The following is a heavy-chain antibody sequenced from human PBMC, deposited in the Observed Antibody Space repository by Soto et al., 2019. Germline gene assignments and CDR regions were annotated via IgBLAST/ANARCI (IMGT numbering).Heavy chain of an antibody. J-gene: IGHJ4*02. V-gene: IGHV3-33*01. D-gene: IGHD6-19*01. CDR1: GFTFSSYA. CDR2: IWYDGSNK. CDR3: ATDIRARIAVAGTGTFDY. Sequence: PGGSLRLSCAASGFTFSSYAMHWVRQAPGKGLEWVAVIWYDGSNKDYADSVKGRFTISRDNSKNTLYLQMNSLSAEDTAVYYCATDIRARIAVAGTGTFDYWGQGTLVTVSS.